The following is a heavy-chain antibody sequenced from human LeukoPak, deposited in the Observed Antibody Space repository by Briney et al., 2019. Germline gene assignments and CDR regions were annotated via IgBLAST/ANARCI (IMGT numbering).Heavy chain of an antibody. Sequence: ASVKVSCKASGYTFTGYYMHWVRQAPGQGLEWMGRINPNSGGTNYAQKFQGRVTMTRDTSISTAYMELSGLRPDDTAVYYCARGITMSSSFDYWGQGTLVTVSS. V-gene: IGHV1-2*06. J-gene: IGHJ4*02. D-gene: IGHD3-10*02. CDR3: ARGITMSSSFDY. CDR1: GYTFTGYY. CDR2: INPNSGGT.